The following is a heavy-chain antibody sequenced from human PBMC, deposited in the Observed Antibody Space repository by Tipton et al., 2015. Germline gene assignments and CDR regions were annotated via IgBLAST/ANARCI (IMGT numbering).Heavy chain of an antibody. CDR3: ARENSYYYATSGYSDY. D-gene: IGHD3-22*01. CDR1: GGSINVRDHY. J-gene: IGHJ4*02. CDR2: INYSGST. Sequence: TLSLTCTVSGGSINVRDHYWAWIRQPPGKGLEWIGSINYSGSTYYNPSLQSRVTISVDTSKNQFSLKLTSVTAADAAVYYCARENSYYYATSGYSDYWGQGTLVTVSS. V-gene: IGHV4-39*02.